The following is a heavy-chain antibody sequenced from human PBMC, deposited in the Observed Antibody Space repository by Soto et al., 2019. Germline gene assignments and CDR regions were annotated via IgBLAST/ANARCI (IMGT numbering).Heavy chain of an antibody. V-gene: IGHV4-34*01. D-gene: IGHD2-2*01. Sequence: PSETLSLTCAVYGGSFSGYYWSWIRQPPGKGLEWIGEINHSGSTNYNPSLKSRVTISVNTSKNQFSLKLSSVTAADTAVYYCASLAVVVPAAGYGMDVWGQGTTVTVSS. CDR3: ASLAVVVPAAGYGMDV. CDR1: GGSFSGYY. CDR2: INHSGST. J-gene: IGHJ6*02.